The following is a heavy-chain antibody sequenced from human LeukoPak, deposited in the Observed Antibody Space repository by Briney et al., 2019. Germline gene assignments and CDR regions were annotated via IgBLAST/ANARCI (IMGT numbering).Heavy chain of an antibody. D-gene: IGHD1-26*01. Sequence: GGSLRLSCAGSGFTFSSYGMHWVRQAPGKGLEWVAVISVDGSNEYYADSVKGRFTISRDNSKNTLFLQMNSLRAEDTAVYYCARAPVGATTLGYFQHWGQGTLVTVSS. J-gene: IGHJ1*01. CDR2: ISVDGSNE. CDR3: ARAPVGATTLGYFQH. CDR1: GFTFSSYG. V-gene: IGHV3-30*03.